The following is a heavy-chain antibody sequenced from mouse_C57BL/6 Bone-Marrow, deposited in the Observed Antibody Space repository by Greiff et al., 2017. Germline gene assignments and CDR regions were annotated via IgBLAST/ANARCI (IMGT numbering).Heavy chain of an antibody. CDR2: IHPDSGST. J-gene: IGHJ2*01. D-gene: IGHD3-1*01. Sequence: VQLQQPGAELVKPGASVKLSCKASGYTFTSYWMHWVKQRPGQGLEWIGMIHPDSGSTNYNESFKSKATLTVDKSSSTTYMQLSSLTSEDSAVYYCYAGAYFDYWGQGTTLTVSA. CDR1: GYTFTSYW. V-gene: IGHV1-64*01. CDR3: YAGAYFDY.